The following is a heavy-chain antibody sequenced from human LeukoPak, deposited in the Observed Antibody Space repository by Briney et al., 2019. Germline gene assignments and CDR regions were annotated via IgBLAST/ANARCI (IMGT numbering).Heavy chain of an antibody. CDR2: IDWDDDK. J-gene: IGHJ4*02. D-gene: IGHD3-22*01. Sequence: SWIRQPPGKALEWLALIDWDDDKYYSTSLKTRLTISKDTSKNQVVLTMTNMDPVDTATYYCARIRSYDSSGYYPYYFDYWGQGTLVTVSP. CDR3: ARIRSYDSSGYYPYYFDY. V-gene: IGHV2-70*01.